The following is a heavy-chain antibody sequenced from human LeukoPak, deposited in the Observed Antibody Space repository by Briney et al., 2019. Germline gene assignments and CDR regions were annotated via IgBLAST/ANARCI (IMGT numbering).Heavy chain of an antibody. CDR2: IKSKTGGGTT. J-gene: IGHJ5*02. CDR3: PPEMRSSGWHNWFDT. V-gene: IGHV3-15*01. CDR1: GFTFSNAW. D-gene: IGHD6-19*01. Sequence: GGSLRLSCAASGFTFSNAWMSWVRQAPEKGLEWVGRIKSKTGGGTTDYAAPVRGRFTIARDDSKNTLYLQMNSLKTEDTAVFYRPPEMRSSGWHNWFDTCGQGTLVTVSS.